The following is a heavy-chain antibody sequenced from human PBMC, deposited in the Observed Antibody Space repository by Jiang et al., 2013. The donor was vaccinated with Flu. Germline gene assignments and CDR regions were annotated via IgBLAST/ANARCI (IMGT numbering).Heavy chain of an antibody. CDR2: INTNTGNP. J-gene: IGHJ6*02. CDR3: ARDMLGYYDFWSGYYGSYYGMDV. Sequence: TSYAMNWVRQAPGQGLEWMGWINTNTGNPTYAQGFTGRFVFSLDTSVSTAYLQICSLKAEDTAVYYCARDMLGYYDFWSGYYGSYYGMDVWGQGTTVTVSS. CDR1: TSYA. D-gene: IGHD3-3*01. V-gene: IGHV7-4-1*01.